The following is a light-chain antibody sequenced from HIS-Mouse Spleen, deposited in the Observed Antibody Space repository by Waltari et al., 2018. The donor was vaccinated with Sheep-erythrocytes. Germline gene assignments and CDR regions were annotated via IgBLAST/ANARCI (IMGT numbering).Light chain of an antibody. CDR1: QSISSW. CDR2: KAS. V-gene: IGKV1-5*03. CDR3: QQYNSYPWT. Sequence: DIQMTQSPSTLSASVGDRCTITCRASQSISSWLGWYQQKPGKAPKLLIYKASSLESGVPSRFSGSGSGTEFTLTISSLQPDDFATYYCQQYNSYPWTFGQGTKVEIK. J-gene: IGKJ1*01.